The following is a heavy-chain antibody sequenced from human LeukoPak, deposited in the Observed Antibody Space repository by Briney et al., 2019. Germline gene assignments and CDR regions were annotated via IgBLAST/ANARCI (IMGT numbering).Heavy chain of an antibody. CDR1: GFTFSSYA. J-gene: IGHJ3*02. D-gene: IGHD3-9*01. V-gene: IGHV3-23*01. Sequence: GGSLRLSCAASGFTFSSYAMSWVRHAPGKGLELVSAISGSGGSTYYADSVKGRFTISRDNSKNTLYLQMNSLRAEDTAVYYCAKHAVVGIITLRDAFDIWGQGTMVTVSS. CDR2: ISGSGGST. CDR3: AKHAVVGIITLRDAFDI.